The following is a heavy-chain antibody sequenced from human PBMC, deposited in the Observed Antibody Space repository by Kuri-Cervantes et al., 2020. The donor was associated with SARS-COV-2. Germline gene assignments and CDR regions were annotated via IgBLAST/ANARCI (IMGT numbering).Heavy chain of an antibody. J-gene: IGHJ4*02. CDR1: GGSISSYY. D-gene: IGHD3-10*01. CDR3: ARLDYYGSGSPQLFDY. V-gene: IGHV4-59*12. Sequence: GSLRLSCTVSGGSISSYYWSWIRQPPGKGLEWIGYIYYSGSTNYNPSLKSRVTISVDTSKNQFSLKLSSVTAADTAVYYCARLDYYGSGSPQLFDYWGQGTLVTVSS. CDR2: IYYSGST.